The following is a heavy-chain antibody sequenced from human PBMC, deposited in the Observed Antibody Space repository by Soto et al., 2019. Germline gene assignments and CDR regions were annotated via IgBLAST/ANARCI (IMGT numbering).Heavy chain of an antibody. CDR1: GFTFRNNG. J-gene: IGHJ4*02. D-gene: IGHD2-21*01. V-gene: IGHV3-48*04. CDR2: ITTSGTTM. CDR3: ARGNSPVDVY. Sequence: SGGPLRLSWGGSGFTFRNNGMHWVRQAPGKGLEWVAFISYITTSGTTMYYADSVKGRFTTSRDNAKNSLFLQMDSLRAEDTAVYYCARGNSPVDVYWGQGTLVTVSS.